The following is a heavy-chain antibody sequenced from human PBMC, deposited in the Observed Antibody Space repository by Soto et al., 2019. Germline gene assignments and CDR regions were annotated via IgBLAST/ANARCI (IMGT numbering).Heavy chain of an antibody. J-gene: IGHJ4*02. CDR3: ARGGASVTTPFDY. CDR2: ISSSGSTI. D-gene: IGHD4-17*01. Sequence: VQLVESGGGLVKPGWSLRLSCAASGFAFSDPYMSWIRQAPGKGLEWISYISSSGSTIYYADSVKGRFTISRDNAKKSLYLQMDSLTADDTAVYYCARGGASVTTPFDYWGQGTQVTVSS. CDR1: GFAFSDPY. V-gene: IGHV3-11*01.